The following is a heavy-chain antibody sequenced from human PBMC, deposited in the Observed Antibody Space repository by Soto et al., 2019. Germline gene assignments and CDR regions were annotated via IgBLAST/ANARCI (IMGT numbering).Heavy chain of an antibody. V-gene: IGHV4-39*01. D-gene: IGHD6-13*01. CDR3: ARQLKGSSSWYSYYGMDV. Sequence: LEPLSLTWSVSGGSISSSSYYRGWIRQPPGKGLEWIGSIYYSGSTYYNPSLKSRVTISVDTSKNQFSLKLSSVTAADTAVYYCARQLKGSSSWYSYYGMDVWGQGTTVTVYS. J-gene: IGHJ6*02. CDR2: IYYSGST. CDR1: GGSISSSSYY.